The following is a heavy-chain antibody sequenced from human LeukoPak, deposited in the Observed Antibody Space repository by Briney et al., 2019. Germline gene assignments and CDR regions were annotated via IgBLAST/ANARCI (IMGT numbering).Heavy chain of an antibody. CDR3: TRYYYHTSGFDY. V-gene: IGHV1-2*06. CDR2: INPNSGGT. J-gene: IGHJ4*02. D-gene: IGHD3-22*01. CDR1: GGTFSSYA. Sequence: ASVKVSCKASGGTFSSYAISWVRQAPGQGLERMGRINPNSGGTNYAQNFQGKVTVTRDTSISTVYMELSGLRSDDTAVYYCTRYYYHTSGFDYWGQGTLVTVSS.